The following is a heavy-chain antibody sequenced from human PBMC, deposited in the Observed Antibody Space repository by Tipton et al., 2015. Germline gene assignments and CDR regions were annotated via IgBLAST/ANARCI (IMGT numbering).Heavy chain of an antibody. Sequence: SLRLSCAASGFSFSNYSMHWARQAPGKGLEWVAVISYDGRDKYYADSLKGRFTISRDNSKNTLPLQMNSLRAEDTAIYYCAKAAVTYYDFSSGYSGDYWGQGTLVTVSS. D-gene: IGHD3-3*01. J-gene: IGHJ4*02. V-gene: IGHV3-30*18. CDR3: AKAAVTYYDFSSGYSGDY. CDR2: ISYDGRDK. CDR1: GFSFSNYS.